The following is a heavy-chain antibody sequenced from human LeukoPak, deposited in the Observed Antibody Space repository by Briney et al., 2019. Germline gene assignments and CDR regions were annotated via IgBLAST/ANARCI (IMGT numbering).Heavy chain of an antibody. V-gene: IGHV4-4*09. CDR2: IYTSGST. CDR1: GGSFSSHY. Sequence: SETLSLTCGVSGGSFSSHYWTWIRQPPGKGLEWIRYIYTSGSTNYNPSLESRVTISVDTSKNQISLDLSSVTAADTAVYYCARQKCTSASCLTKNAFDIWGQGTMVTVSS. CDR3: ARQKCTSASCLTKNAFDI. D-gene: IGHD2-2*01. J-gene: IGHJ3*02.